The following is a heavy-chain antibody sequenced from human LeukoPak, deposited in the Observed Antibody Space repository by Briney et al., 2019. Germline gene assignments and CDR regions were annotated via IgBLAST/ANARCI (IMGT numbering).Heavy chain of an antibody. Sequence: SETLSLTCTVPGYSISSGYYWGWIRQPPGKGLEWIGSIYHSGSTYYNPSLKSRVTISVDTSKNQFSLKLSSVTAADTAVYYCAGAGGVIPAAMGVWGQGTLVTVSS. D-gene: IGHD2-2*01. V-gene: IGHV4-38-2*02. J-gene: IGHJ4*02. CDR1: GYSISSGYY. CDR3: AGAGGVIPAAMGV. CDR2: IYHSGST.